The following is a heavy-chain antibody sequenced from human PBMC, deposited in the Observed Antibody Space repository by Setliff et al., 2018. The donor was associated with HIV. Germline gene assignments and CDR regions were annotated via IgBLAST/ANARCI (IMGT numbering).Heavy chain of an antibody. J-gene: IGHJ4*02. CDR2: VHYNGNDK. V-gene: IGHV3-30*02. CDR1: GFTLSTYG. Sequence: PGESLTLSCATSGFTLSTYGMHWVRQAPGKGLEWVARVHYNGNDKFYVDSVKGRFTISRDNSENTLYLQMDGLRAEDTAVYYCAKDKGGYNWNYFDYWGPGTQVTVSS. D-gene: IGHD1-20*01. CDR3: AKDKGGYNWNYFDY.